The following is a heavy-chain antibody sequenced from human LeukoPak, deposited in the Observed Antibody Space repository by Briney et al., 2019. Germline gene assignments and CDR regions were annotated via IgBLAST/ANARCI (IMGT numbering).Heavy chain of an antibody. CDR3: ARDGVYGSYHYGMDV. Sequence: GGSLRLSCAASGFTFSSYSMNWVRQAPGKGLEWVSSISSSSNFIDYADSVRGRFTISRDNAKNSLYLQMNSLRAEDTAVYYCARDGVYGSYHYGMDVWGQGTTVTVSS. D-gene: IGHD5/OR15-5a*01. CDR2: ISSSSNFI. J-gene: IGHJ6*02. CDR1: GFTFSSYS. V-gene: IGHV3-21*01.